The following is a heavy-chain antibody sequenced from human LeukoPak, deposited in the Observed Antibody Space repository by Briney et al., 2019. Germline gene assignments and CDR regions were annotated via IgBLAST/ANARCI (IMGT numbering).Heavy chain of an antibody. Sequence: PSETLSLTCTVSGGSISSSSYYWGWIRQPPGKGLEWIGSIYYSGSTYYNPSLKSRVTISVDTSKNQFSLKLSSVTAADTAVYYCARHGLPARGIVVVPAASYGMDVWGQGTTVTVSS. CDR2: IYYSGST. D-gene: IGHD2-2*01. J-gene: IGHJ6*02. CDR3: ARHGLPARGIVVVPAASYGMDV. CDR1: GGSISSSSYY. V-gene: IGHV4-39*01.